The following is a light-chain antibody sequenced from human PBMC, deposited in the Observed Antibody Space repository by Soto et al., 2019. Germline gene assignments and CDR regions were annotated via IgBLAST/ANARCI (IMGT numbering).Light chain of an antibody. Sequence: EIVLTQSPGTLSLSPGERATLSCRASQSVSSSYLAWYQQKPGQAPRLLIYGASSRATGIPDRFSGSGSGTDFTLTITSLEPEDFAVYYCQQYNNWQTFGQGTKVDIK. CDR1: QSVSSSY. J-gene: IGKJ1*01. CDR3: QQYNNWQT. V-gene: IGKV3-20*01. CDR2: GAS.